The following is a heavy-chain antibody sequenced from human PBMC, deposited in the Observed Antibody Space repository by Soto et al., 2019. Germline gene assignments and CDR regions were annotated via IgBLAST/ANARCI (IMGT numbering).Heavy chain of an antibody. Sequence: ASVKVSCKASGYTFTAYYIHWVRQAPGQGPEWMAWINPDSGATYSAPKFQGRVTVTSDTSINTSSMELSSLRSEDTAVYYCARDGRSSYSSGWYYFDYWGQGTLVTVSS. CDR1: GYTFTAYY. CDR2: INPDSGAT. CDR3: ARDGRSSYSSGWYYFDY. V-gene: IGHV1-2*02. J-gene: IGHJ4*02. D-gene: IGHD6-19*01.